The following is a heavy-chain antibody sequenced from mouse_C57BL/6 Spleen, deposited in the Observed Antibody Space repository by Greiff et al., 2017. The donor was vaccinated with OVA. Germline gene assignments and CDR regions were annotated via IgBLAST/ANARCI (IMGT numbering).Heavy chain of an antibody. Sequence: VQLKQSGGGLVKPGGSLKLSCAASGFTFSDYGMHWVRQAPEKGLEWVAYISSGSSTIYYADTVKGRFTISRDNAKNTLFLQMTSLRSEDTAMYYCARDYGSSQYYFDYWGQGTTLTVSS. V-gene: IGHV5-17*01. J-gene: IGHJ2*01. D-gene: IGHD1-1*01. CDR2: ISSGSSTI. CDR1: GFTFSDYG. CDR3: ARDYGSSQYYFDY.